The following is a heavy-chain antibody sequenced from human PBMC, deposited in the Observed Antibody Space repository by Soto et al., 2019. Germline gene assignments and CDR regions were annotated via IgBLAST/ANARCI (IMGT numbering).Heavy chain of an antibody. V-gene: IGHV4-59*01. CDR2: IYYSGST. D-gene: IGHD6-19*01. J-gene: IGHJ4*02. Sequence: SETLSLTCTVSGGSISSYYWSWIRQPPGKGLEWIGYIYYSGSTNYNPSLKSRVTISVDTSKNQFSLKLSSVTAADTAVYYCAGSGWYGVSRGGFGYWGQGTLVTVSS. CDR1: GGSISSYY. CDR3: AGSGWYGVSRGGFGY.